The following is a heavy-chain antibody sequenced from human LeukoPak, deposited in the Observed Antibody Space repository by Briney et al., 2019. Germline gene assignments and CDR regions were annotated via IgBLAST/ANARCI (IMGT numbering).Heavy chain of an antibody. J-gene: IGHJ4*02. Sequence: SQTLSLTCAVSGDSITFGGYSWSWIRQPPGKGLEWIGYIYHSGSTYYNPSLKSRVTISIDGSKNQFSLKLSSGTAADTAVYYCARNGYYFDYWGQGTLVTVSS. CDR1: GDSITFGGYS. CDR3: ARNGYYFDY. D-gene: IGHD1-1*01. V-gene: IGHV4-30-2*01. CDR2: IYHSGST.